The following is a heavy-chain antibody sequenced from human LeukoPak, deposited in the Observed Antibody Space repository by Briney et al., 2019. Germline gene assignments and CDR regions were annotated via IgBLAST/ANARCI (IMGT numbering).Heavy chain of an antibody. CDR3: ARDRSDYDILTGYSLYYFDY. Sequence: SVKVSCKASGGTFSSYAISWVRQAPGQGLEWMGGIIPIFGTANYAQKFQGRVTITTDESTSTAYMELSSLRSEDTAVYYCARDRSDYDILTGYSLYYFDYWGQGTLVTVSS. CDR2: IIPIFGTA. V-gene: IGHV1-69*05. CDR1: GGTFSSYA. D-gene: IGHD3-9*01. J-gene: IGHJ4*02.